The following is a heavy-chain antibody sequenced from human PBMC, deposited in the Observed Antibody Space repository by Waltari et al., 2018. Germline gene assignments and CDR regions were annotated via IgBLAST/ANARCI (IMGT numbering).Heavy chain of an antibody. Sequence: WSWIRQPAGKGLEWIGRIYTSGSTNYNPSLKSRVTMSVDTSKNQFSLKLSSVTAADTAVYYCARGDRVVVPAISYYYYMDVWGKGTTVTISS. D-gene: IGHD2-2*01. CDR3: ARGDRVVVPAISYYYYMDV. J-gene: IGHJ6*03. CDR2: IYTSGST. V-gene: IGHV4-4*07.